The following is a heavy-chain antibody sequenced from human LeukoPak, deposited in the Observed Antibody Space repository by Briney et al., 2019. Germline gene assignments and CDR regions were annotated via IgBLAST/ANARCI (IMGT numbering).Heavy chain of an antibody. CDR3: ARTRGSSSSYYYYGMDV. Sequence: NPGGSLRLSCAASGFTFSDYSMTWVRQAPGKALEWVSSISGNSFHIYYADSGKGRFTISRDNAYTSLYLQLNSLRAEDTAVYYCARTRGSSSSYYYYGMDVWGQGTTVTVSS. D-gene: IGHD6-6*01. J-gene: IGHJ6*02. CDR1: GFTFSDYS. CDR2: ISGNSFHI. V-gene: IGHV3-21*01.